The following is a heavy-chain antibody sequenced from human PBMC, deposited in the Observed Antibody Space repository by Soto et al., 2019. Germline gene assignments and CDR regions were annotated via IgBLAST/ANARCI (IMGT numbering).Heavy chain of an antibody. CDR3: ARALPLSIAVADFDY. CDR1: GFTFSSYS. CDR2: IRSSSSYI. Sequence: GGSLRLSCAASGFTFSSYSMNWVRQAPGKGLEWVSSIRSSSSYIYYADSVKGRFTISRDNAKNSLYLQMNSLRAEDTAVYYCARALPLSIAVADFDYWGQGTLVTVSS. V-gene: IGHV3-21*01. J-gene: IGHJ4*02. D-gene: IGHD6-19*01.